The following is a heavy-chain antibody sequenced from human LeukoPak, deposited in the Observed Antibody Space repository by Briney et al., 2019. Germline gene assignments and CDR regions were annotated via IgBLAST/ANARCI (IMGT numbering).Heavy chain of an antibody. CDR3: ARGGGLDV. V-gene: IGHV3-74*01. Sequence: GGSLRLSCAASGNYWMHWVRQAPGKGLVWVSHINSDGSWTSYEDSVKGRFTISKDNAKNTVYLQMSNLRAEDTAVYFCARGGGLDVWGQGATVTVSS. CDR1: GNYW. J-gene: IGHJ6*02. CDR2: INSDGSWT. D-gene: IGHD3-16*01.